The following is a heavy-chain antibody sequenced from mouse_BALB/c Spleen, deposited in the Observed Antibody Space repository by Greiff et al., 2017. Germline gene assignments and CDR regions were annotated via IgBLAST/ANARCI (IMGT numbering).Heavy chain of an antibody. V-gene: IGHV5-12-1*01. J-gene: IGHJ3*01. CDR3: ARHVGGFAY. CDR1: GFAFSSYD. Sequence: EVKLMESGGGLVKPGGSLKLSCAASGFAFSSYDMSWVRQTPEKRLEWVAYISSGGGSTYYPDTVKGRFTISRDNAKNTLYLQMSSLKSEDTAMYYCARHVGGFAYWGQGTLVTVSA. CDR2: ISSGGGST.